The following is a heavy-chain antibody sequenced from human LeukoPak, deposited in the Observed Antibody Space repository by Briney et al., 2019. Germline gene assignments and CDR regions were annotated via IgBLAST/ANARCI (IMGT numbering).Heavy chain of an antibody. V-gene: IGHV3-53*01. J-gene: IGHJ4*02. CDR2: IYSDGTT. Sequence: GGSLRLSCAVSGFTVRSNYSKWVRQAPGRGLGWVSVIYSDGTTYYADSVKGRVTIARDNSKNTLYLQMNSLRAEDTAVYYCAREHYNLLTGRGGYFDYWGQGTLVTVSS. CDR3: AREHYNLLTGRGGYFDY. D-gene: IGHD3-9*01. CDR1: GFTVRSNY.